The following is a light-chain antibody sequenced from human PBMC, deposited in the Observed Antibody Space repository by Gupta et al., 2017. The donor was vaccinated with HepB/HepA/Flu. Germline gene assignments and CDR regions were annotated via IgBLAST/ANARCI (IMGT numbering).Light chain of an antibody. CDR1: SSDVGGYHY. CDR3: NADTNADTHV. CDR2: DVI. J-gene: IGLJ1*01. V-gene: IGLV2-14*03. Sequence: SALTQPASVSGAPGPSITISCTGTSSDVGGYHYVSWYQQRPGKTPQLIIYDVIKRPPGVADRFSGSKSGSTASLIISVLQEEDDADYYCNADTNADTHVFGTGTRVTVL.